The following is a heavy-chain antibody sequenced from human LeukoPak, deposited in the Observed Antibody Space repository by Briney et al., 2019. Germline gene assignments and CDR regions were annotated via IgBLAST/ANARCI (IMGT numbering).Heavy chain of an antibody. Sequence: ASVKVSCKASGGTFSSYAISWVRQAPGQGLEWMGGIIPIFGTANYAQKFQGRVTMTRDTSTSTVYMELSSLRSEDTAVCYCARAVAVAGYYYYGMDVWGQGTTVTVSS. CDR3: ARAVAVAGYYYYGMDV. CDR2: IIPIFGTA. CDR1: GGTFSSYA. V-gene: IGHV1-69*05. J-gene: IGHJ6*02. D-gene: IGHD6-19*01.